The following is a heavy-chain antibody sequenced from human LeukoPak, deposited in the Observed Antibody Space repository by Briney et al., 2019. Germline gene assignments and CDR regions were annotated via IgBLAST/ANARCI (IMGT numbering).Heavy chain of an antibody. D-gene: IGHD6-19*01. CDR3: AREGGWYDLDY. Sequence: GASVKVSCKASGYTFTSYGISWVRQAPGQGLEWMGRINPNSGGTSYAQKFRGRLTMTRDTSITTAYMELSRLRSDDTAVYYCAREGGWYDLDYWGQGTLVTVSS. CDR2: INPNSGGT. J-gene: IGHJ4*02. CDR1: GYTFTSYG. V-gene: IGHV1-2*06.